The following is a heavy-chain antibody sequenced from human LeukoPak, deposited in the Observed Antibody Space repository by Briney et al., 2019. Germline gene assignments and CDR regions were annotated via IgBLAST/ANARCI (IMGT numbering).Heavy chain of an antibody. V-gene: IGHV4-34*01. D-gene: IGHD6-19*01. CDR1: GGSFSGYY. Sequence: SETLSLTCAVYGGSFSGYYWSWIRQPPGKGLEWIGEINHSGSTNYNPSLKSRVTISVDTSKNQFSLKLSSVTAADTAVYYCARRRRWLVPFDYWGQGTLVTVSS. CDR2: INHSGST. CDR3: ARRRRWLVPFDY. J-gene: IGHJ4*02.